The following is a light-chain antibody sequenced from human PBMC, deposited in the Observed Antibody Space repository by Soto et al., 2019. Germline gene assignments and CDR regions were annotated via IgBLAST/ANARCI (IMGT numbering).Light chain of an antibody. Sequence: DIVLTQAPDSLAVSLDERATINGKHSQSVLLSSANKNYLAWYQQKPGQPPKLLIYWASTRESGVPDRFSGSGSGTDFTLTISSLQAEDVAVYYCQQYYNNPLTFGGGTKVDI. V-gene: IGKV4-1*01. J-gene: IGKJ4*01. CDR3: QQYYNNPLT. CDR1: QSVLLSSANKNY. CDR2: WAS.